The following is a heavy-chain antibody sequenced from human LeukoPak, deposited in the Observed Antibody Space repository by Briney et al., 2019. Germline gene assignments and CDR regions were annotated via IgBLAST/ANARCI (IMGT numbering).Heavy chain of an antibody. D-gene: IGHD3-22*01. V-gene: IGHV3-23*01. CDR1: GFTFSSYA. CDR3: AKRVNYYDSSSYPHNWFDP. Sequence: GGSLRLSCAASGFTFSSYAMSWVRQAPAKGLEWVSAISGSGGSTYYADSVKGRFTISRDNSKNTLYLQMNSLGAEDTAVYYCAKRVNYYDSSSYPHNWFDPWGQGTLVTVSS. CDR2: ISGSGGST. J-gene: IGHJ5*02.